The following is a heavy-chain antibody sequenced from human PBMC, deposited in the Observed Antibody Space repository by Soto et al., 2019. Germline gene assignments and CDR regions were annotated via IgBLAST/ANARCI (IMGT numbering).Heavy chain of an antibody. CDR2: IDYSGTT. J-gene: IGHJ3*02. Sequence: QVQLQESGPGLVKPSQTLSLTCTVSGGSISSGGYYWSWIRQNPGKGLEWIGSIDYSGTTNYTPSLKSRLTISVDTSKNQFSLKLNSMTAADTAVYYCARDESATDAFDIWGQGTMVTVSS. CDR3: ARDESATDAFDI. D-gene: IGHD5-12*01. V-gene: IGHV4-31*03. CDR1: GGSISSGGYY.